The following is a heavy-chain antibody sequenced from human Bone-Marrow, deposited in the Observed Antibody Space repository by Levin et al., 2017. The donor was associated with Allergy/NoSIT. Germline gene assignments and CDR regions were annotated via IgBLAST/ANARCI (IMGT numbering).Heavy chain of an antibody. CDR2: IDSAGDR. J-gene: IGHJ4*02. Sequence: GGSLRLSCAASGFSVDNTYMTWARQAPGKGLEWVSAIDSAGDRHYADSVKGRFTISRDISKNTLSLQMNSLRAEDTAVYYCARGLGDWGQGSLVTVSS. CDR1: GFSVDNTY. CDR3: ARGLGD. V-gene: IGHV3-53*01.